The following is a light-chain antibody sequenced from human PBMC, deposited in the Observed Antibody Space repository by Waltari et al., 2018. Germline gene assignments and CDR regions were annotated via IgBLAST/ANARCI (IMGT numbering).Light chain of an antibody. V-gene: IGKV1D-16*01. J-gene: IGKJ4*01. Sequence: DIQMTQSPSSLSASVGDRVTLTCRASQDITNWLAWYQQKPQKAPKSLIYDASTLQSGVPSRCSGSGSGTDFTLTITNLQPEDSATYYCQHYKNYPVTFGGGTKVEIK. CDR1: QDITNW. CDR2: DAS. CDR3: QHYKNYPVT.